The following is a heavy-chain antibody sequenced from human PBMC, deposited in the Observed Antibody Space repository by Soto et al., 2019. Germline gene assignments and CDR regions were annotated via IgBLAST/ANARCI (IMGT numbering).Heavy chain of an antibody. CDR3: ARDLHGSGSYYPDAFDI. CDR2: IYYSGST. CDR1: GGSISSGGYY. V-gene: IGHV4-31*11. Sequence: SETLSLTCAVSGGSISSGGYYWSWIRQHPGKGLEWIGYIYYSGSTYYNPSLKSRVTISVDTSKNQFSLKLSSVTAADTAVYYCARDLHGSGSYYPDAFDIWGQGTMVTVSS. D-gene: IGHD3-10*01. J-gene: IGHJ3*02.